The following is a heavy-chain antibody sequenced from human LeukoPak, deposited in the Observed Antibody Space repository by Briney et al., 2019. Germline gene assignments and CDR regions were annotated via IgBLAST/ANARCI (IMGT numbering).Heavy chain of an antibody. Sequence: GGSLSLSCTASGFTFGGYVMSWFRQAPGKGLEWVGFIRSKGYGGTTQYAASVKDRFTISRDDSKSIAYLQMNSLKTEDTAVYYCARSYDVLTGYFPPESWGQGTLVTVSS. CDR3: ARSYDVLTGYFPPES. CDR1: GFTFGGYV. V-gene: IGHV3-49*03. J-gene: IGHJ4*02. CDR2: IRSKGYGGTT. D-gene: IGHD3-9*01.